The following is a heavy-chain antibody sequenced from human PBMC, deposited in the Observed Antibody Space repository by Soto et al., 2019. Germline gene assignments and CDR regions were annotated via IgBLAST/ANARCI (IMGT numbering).Heavy chain of an antibody. CDR2: ISSSSSYI. D-gene: IGHD2-2*02. V-gene: IGHV3-21*01. J-gene: IGHJ3*02. Sequence: EVQLVESGGGLVKPGGSLRLSCAASGFTFSSYSMNWVRQAPGKGLEWGSSISSSSSYIYYADSVKGRFTISRDNAKNSLYLQMNSLRAEDTAVYYCARDPGYCSSTSCYRDAFDIWGQGTMVTVSS. CDR1: GFTFSSYS. CDR3: ARDPGYCSSTSCYRDAFDI.